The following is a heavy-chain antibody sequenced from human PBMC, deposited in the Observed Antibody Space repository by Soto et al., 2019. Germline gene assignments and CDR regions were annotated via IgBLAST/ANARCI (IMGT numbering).Heavy chain of an antibody. J-gene: IGHJ4*02. CDR3: ARDLAAAAY. CDR1: GYIFTNYY. V-gene: IGHV1-46*01. D-gene: IGHD6-13*01. CDR2: INPLPTSGST. Sequence: QVQLVQSGAEVKKPGASVKVSCKASGYIFTNYYIHWVRQAPGQGLEWMAIINPLPTSGSTKYAKKFQGRVTVTRDTSTSTVYMELSSLRSEDTAIYYCARDLAAAAYWGQGTLVTVSS.